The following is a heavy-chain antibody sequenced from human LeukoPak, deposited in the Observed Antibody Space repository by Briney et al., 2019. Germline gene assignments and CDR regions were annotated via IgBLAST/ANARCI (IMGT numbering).Heavy chain of an antibody. V-gene: IGHV4-34*01. CDR2: INHSGST. D-gene: IGHD2-2*03. CDR3: ASLMGVGYCSSTSCYDVDY. CDR1: GGSFSGYY. Sequence: PPETLSLTCAVYGGSFSGYYWSWIRQPPGKGLEWIGEINHSGSTNYNPSLKSRVTISVDTSKNQFSLKLSSVTAADTAVYYCASLMGVGYCSSTSCYDVDYWGQGTLVTVSS. J-gene: IGHJ4*02.